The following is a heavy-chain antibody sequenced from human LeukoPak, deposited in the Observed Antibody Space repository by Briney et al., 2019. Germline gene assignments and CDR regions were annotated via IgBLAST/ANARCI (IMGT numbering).Heavy chain of an antibody. CDR3: ARTDYSRSRYYYYYMDV. J-gene: IGHJ6*03. CDR1: GFTFSSYA. D-gene: IGHD4-11*01. CDR2: ISGSGGST. V-gene: IGHV3-23*01. Sequence: PGGSLRLSCAASGFTFSSYAMSWVRQAPGKGLEWVSGISGSGGSTYCADSVKGRFTISRDNSKNTLYLQMNSLRAEDTAVYYCARTDYSRSRYYYYYMDVWGKGTTVTVSS.